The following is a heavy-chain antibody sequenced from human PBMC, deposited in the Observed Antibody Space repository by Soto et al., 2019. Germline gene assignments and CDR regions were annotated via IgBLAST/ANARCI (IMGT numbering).Heavy chain of an antibody. J-gene: IGHJ5*02. CDR3: ARDPDTMVRGVINSNWFDP. V-gene: IGHV3-49*04. CDR2: IRSKAYGGTT. CDR1: GFTFGDYA. D-gene: IGHD3-10*01. Sequence: PGGSLRLSCTASGFTFGDYAMSWVRQAPGKGLEWVGFIRSKAYGGTTEYAASVKGRFTISRDDSKSIAYLQMNSLKTEDTAVYYCARDPDTMVRGVINSNWFDPWGQGTLVTV.